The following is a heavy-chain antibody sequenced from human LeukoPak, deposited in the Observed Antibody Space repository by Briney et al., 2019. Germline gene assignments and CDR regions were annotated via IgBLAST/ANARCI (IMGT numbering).Heavy chain of an antibody. Sequence: ASVKVSCKASGYTFTGYYMHWVRQAPGQGLAWMGWINPSSGGTNYAQKFQGRVTMTRDTSISTAYMDLHRLTSDDTAVYYCARSVLTAYLINDYWGQGTLVTVSS. J-gene: IGHJ4*02. CDR3: ARSVLTAYLINDY. CDR2: INPSSGGT. CDR1: GYTFTGYY. V-gene: IGHV1-2*02. D-gene: IGHD3-9*01.